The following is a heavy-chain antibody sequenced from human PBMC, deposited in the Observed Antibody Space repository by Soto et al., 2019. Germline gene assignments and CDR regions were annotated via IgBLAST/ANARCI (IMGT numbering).Heavy chain of an antibody. Sequence: GGSLRLSCAASGFHFSRAWMTWVRQAPGKGLEWVGRTRSKSDGGATDYATPVQGRFTISRDDSQNTVFLQLNGLKTEDTGVYYCNTDTLPFSTTMTTTGGAYWGKGAMLTVSS. CDR1: GFHFSRAW. V-gene: IGHV3-15*01. CDR2: TRSKSDGGAT. D-gene: IGHD1-1*01. J-gene: IGHJ4*02. CDR3: NTDTLPFSTTMTTTGGAY.